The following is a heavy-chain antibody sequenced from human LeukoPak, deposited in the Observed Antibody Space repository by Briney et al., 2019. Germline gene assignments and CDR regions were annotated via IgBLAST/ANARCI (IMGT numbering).Heavy chain of an antibody. Sequence: ASVKVSCKPSGYSFTSYGISWVRQAPGQGLEWMGWISAFNLYTKYAQKVQGRVTMTADTTTDTAYMELRSLRSDDTAVYFCARRVADTSWYDFDSWGQGTLVTVSS. CDR3: ARRVADTSWYDFDS. D-gene: IGHD6-13*01. CDR1: GYSFTSYG. J-gene: IGHJ4*02. CDR2: ISAFNLYT. V-gene: IGHV1-18*01.